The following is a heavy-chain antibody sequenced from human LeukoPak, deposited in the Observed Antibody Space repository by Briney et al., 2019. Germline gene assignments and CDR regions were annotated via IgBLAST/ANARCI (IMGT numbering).Heavy chain of an antibody. J-gene: IGHJ3*02. CDR3: ARVTYYYDSSGYSNVKLAFDI. CDR2: IYYSGST. V-gene: IGHV4-39*01. D-gene: IGHD3-22*01. CDR1: GGSISSSSYY. Sequence: SETLSLTCTVSGGSISSSSYYWGWIRQPPGKGLGWIGSIYYSGSTYYNPSLKSRVTISVDTSKNQFSLKLSSVTAADTAVYYCARVTYYYDSSGYSNVKLAFDIWGQGTMVTVSS.